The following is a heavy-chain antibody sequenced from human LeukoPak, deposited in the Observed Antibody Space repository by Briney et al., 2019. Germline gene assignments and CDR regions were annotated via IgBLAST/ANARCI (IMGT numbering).Heavy chain of an antibody. Sequence: GGSLRLSCAASGSTFSSYGMHWVRQAPGKGLEWVAFIRYDGSNKYYADSVKGRFTISRDNSKNTLYLQMNSLRAEDTAVYYCAKDSWSSGWHRIIDYWGQGTLVTVSS. V-gene: IGHV3-30*02. J-gene: IGHJ4*02. CDR1: GSTFSSYG. D-gene: IGHD6-19*01. CDR2: IRYDGSNK. CDR3: AKDSWSSGWHRIIDY.